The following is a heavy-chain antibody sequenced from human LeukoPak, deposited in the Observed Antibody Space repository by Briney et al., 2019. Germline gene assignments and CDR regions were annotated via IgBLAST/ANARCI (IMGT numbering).Heavy chain of an antibody. D-gene: IGHD6-13*01. CDR3: ARDDSISAAGRYMDV. Sequence: PSETLSLTCTVSGGSISSGSYYWSWIRQPAGKGREWIGRIYTSGSTNYNPSLKSRVTISVDTSKNQFSLKLSSVTAADTAVYYCARDDSISAAGRYMDVWGKGTTVTVSS. J-gene: IGHJ6*03. V-gene: IGHV4-61*02. CDR1: GGSISSGSYY. CDR2: IYTSGST.